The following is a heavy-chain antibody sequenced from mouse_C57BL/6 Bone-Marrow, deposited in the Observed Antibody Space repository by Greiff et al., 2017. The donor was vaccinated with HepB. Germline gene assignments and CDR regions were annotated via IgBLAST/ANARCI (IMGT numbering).Heavy chain of an antibody. V-gene: IGHV1-54*01. CDR2: INPGSGGT. Sequence: QVQLKQSGAELVRPGTSVKVSCKASGYAFTNYLIEWVKQRPGQGLEWIGVINPGSGGTNYNEKFKGKATLTADKSSSTAYMQLSSLTSEDSAVYFCARKGLYYDYPYWYFDVWGTGTTVTVSS. CDR3: ARKGLYYDYPYWYFDV. D-gene: IGHD2-4*01. J-gene: IGHJ1*03. CDR1: GYAFTNYL.